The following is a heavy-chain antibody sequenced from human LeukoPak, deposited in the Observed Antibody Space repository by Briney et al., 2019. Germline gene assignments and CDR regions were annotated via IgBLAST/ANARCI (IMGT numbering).Heavy chain of an antibody. CDR1: GGSISSGGYY. J-gene: IGHJ4*02. CDR2: IYYSGTT. Sequence: SETLSLTCTVSGGSISSGGYYWSWIRQHPGKGLEWIGYIYYSGTTHYNPSLKSRVTISVDTSKNQLSLKLSSVTAADTAAYYCARHRGIVAAASFDYWGQGTLVTVSS. CDR3: ARHRGIVAAASFDY. V-gene: IGHV4-39*01. D-gene: IGHD6-13*01.